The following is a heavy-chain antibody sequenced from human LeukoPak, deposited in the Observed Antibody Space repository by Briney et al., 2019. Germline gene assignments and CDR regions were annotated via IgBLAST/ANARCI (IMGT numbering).Heavy chain of an antibody. Sequence: GALRPSCATSGFRFSTYAMDWGRQGPGKGLEWIAYIGSRGDTIYYADSVKGRFTISRDNAKNSLFLQMNSLREEDTAVYFCARKLALWGQGTLVTVSS. CDR1: GFRFSTYA. J-gene: IGHJ4*02. CDR3: ARKLAL. CDR2: IGSRGDTI. V-gene: IGHV3-48*02.